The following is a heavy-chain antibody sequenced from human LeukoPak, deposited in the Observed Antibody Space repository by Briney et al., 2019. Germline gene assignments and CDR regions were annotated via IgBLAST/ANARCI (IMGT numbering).Heavy chain of an antibody. J-gene: IGHJ4*02. Sequence: PGGSLRLSFAASGFTFSSYGMHWVRQAPGKGLEWVAVISYDGSNKYYADSVKGRFTISRDNSKNTLYLQMNSLRAEDTALYYCAKDLDHDFDDYGLDYWGQGTLVTVSS. CDR3: AKDLDHDFDDYGLDY. CDR1: GFTFSSYG. D-gene: IGHD4-17*01. V-gene: IGHV3-30*18. CDR2: ISYDGSNK.